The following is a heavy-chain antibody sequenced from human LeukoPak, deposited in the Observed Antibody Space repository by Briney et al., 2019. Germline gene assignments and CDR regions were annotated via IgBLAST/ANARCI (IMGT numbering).Heavy chain of an antibody. J-gene: IGHJ4*02. V-gene: IGHV4-34*01. CDR3: ARRYSYGGYYFDY. CDR1: GGSISSYY. D-gene: IGHD5-18*01. CDR2: INHSGST. Sequence: PSETLSLTCTVSGGSISSYYWSWIRQPPGKGLEWIGEINHSGSTNYNPSLKSRVTISVDTSKNQFSLKLSSVTAADTAVYYCARRYSYGGYYFDYWGQGTLVTVSS.